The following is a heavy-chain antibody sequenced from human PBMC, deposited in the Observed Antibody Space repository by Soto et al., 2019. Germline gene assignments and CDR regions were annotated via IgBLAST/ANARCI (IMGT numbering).Heavy chain of an antibody. Sequence: ASVKVSCKASGYTFTSYAMHWVRQAPGQRLEWMGWINAGNGNTKYSQKFQGRVTITRDTSASTAYMALSSPTSEDTAVYYCARAPPVPLYSSSSDGHYYYYGMDVWGQGTTVTVSS. V-gene: IGHV1-3*01. J-gene: IGHJ6*02. CDR3: ARAPPVPLYSSSSDGHYYYYGMDV. CDR1: GYTFTSYA. CDR2: INAGNGNT. D-gene: IGHD6-6*01.